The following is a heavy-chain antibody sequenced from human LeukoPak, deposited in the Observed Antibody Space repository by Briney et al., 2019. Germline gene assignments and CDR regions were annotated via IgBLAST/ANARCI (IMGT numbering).Heavy chain of an antibody. V-gene: IGHV4-59*01. CDR2: IYYSGST. J-gene: IGHJ4*02. D-gene: IGHD3-22*01. Sequence: SETLSLTCTVSGGSISGYYWSWIRQPPGKGLEWIGYIYYSGSTNYKPSLKSRVTISIDTSKNQFSLRLSSVTAADTAVYYCARAYDSSVYFPFGYWGQGTLVTVSS. CDR3: ARAYDSSVYFPFGY. CDR1: GGSISGYY.